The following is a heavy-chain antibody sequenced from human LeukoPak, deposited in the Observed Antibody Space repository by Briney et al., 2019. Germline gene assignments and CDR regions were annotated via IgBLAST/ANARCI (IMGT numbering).Heavy chain of an antibody. CDR1: GFTFSSYS. V-gene: IGHV3-21*01. J-gene: IGHJ3*02. CDR2: ISSSSSYI. D-gene: IGHD3-22*01. Sequence: GGSLILSCAASGFTFSSYSMNWVRQAPGKGLEWVSSISSSSSYIYYADSVKGRFTIARENEKNSLYVQRKRMRAEDTAVYYCARETHYYDSSGYYYLGAFDIWGQGTMVTVSS. CDR3: ARETHYYDSSGYYYLGAFDI.